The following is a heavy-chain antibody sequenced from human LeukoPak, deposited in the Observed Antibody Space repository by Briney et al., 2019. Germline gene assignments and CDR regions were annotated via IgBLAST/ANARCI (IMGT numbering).Heavy chain of an antibody. CDR2: TYYRSKWYN. J-gene: IGHJ5*02. V-gene: IGHV6-1*01. Sequence: LSQTLSLTCAISGDSVSRNSAAWNWIRQSPSRGLEWLGRTYYRSKWYNDYAVSVESRITINPDTSKNQFFLQLNSVTPEDTAVYYCARADGDRDGYNFWFDPWGQGTLVTVSS. CDR1: GDSVSRNSAA. D-gene: IGHD5-24*01. CDR3: ARADGDRDGYNFWFDP.